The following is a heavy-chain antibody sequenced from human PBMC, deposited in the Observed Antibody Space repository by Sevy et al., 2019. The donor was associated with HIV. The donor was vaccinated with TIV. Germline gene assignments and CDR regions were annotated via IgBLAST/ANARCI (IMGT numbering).Heavy chain of an antibody. CDR2: TNPNTSDT. V-gene: IGHV1-2*02. CDR3: ARDFLAVTSIPSDAFDI. D-gene: IGHD2-21*02. J-gene: IGHJ3*02. CDR1: GYSVTGYY. Sequence: ASVKVSCKASGYSVTGYYMNWVRQAPGQGLEWMGWTNPNTSDTTYSEKFEGRVTMTRDSSLSTAYLELRGLRSDDTAVYYCARDFLAVTSIPSDAFDIWGQGTLVTVSS.